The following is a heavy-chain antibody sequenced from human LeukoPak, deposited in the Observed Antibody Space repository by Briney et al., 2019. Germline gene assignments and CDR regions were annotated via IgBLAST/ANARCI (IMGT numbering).Heavy chain of an antibody. V-gene: IGHV4-59*01. Sequence: SSETLSLTCTVSGGSISSYYWSWIRQPPGKGLEWIGYIYYSGSTNYNPSLKSRVTISVDTSKNQFSLKLSSVTAADTAVYYCARDLNYDSSGYAGGGSLPGLGWFDPWGQGTLVTVSS. CDR2: IYYSGST. CDR1: GGSISSYY. D-gene: IGHD3-22*01. J-gene: IGHJ5*02. CDR3: ARDLNYDSSGYAGGGSLPGLGWFDP.